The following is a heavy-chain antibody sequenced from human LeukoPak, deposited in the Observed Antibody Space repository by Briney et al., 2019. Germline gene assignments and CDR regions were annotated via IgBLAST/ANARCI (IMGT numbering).Heavy chain of an antibody. D-gene: IGHD3-16*01. CDR2: IIPILGIA. Sequence: SVKVSCKASGGTFSSYAISWVRQAPGQGLEWMGRIIPILGIANYAQKFQGRVTITADKSTSTAYMELSSLRSEDTAVYYCARTAGEGNWFDPWGQGTLVTVSS. J-gene: IGHJ5*02. CDR1: GGTFSSYA. CDR3: ARTAGEGNWFDP. V-gene: IGHV1-69*04.